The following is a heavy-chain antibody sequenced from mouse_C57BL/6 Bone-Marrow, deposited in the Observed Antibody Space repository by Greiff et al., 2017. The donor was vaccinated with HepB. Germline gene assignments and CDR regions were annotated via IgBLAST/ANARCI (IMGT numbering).Heavy chain of an antibody. CDR2: INPDNGCT. D-gene: IGHD1-1*01. Sequence: EVKLMESGAELVKPGASVKMSCKASGYTFTGYNMHWVKQSHGKSLEWIGNINPDNGCTSYHQNFKGKVTFTVNKSSSTAYMELRSLTSEDSAVYYCARRAYYGSSSWFAYWGQGTLVTVSA. J-gene: IGHJ3*01. CDR3: ARRAYYGSSSWFAY. CDR1: GYTFTGYN. V-gene: IGHV1-22*01.